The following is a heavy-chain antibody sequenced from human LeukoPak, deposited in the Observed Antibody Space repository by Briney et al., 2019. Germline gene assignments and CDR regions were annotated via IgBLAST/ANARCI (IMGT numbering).Heavy chain of an antibody. V-gene: IGHV4-4*07. J-gene: IGHJ3*02. CDR1: GGSISSYY. Sequence: SETLSLTCTVSGGSISSYYWSWIRQPAGKGLEWIGRIYTSGSTNYNPSLKSRVTMSVDTSKNQFSLKLSSVTAAGTAVYYCARDRDYGDYVAAFDIWGQGTMVTVSS. CDR3: ARDRDYGDYVAAFDI. D-gene: IGHD4-17*01. CDR2: IYTSGST.